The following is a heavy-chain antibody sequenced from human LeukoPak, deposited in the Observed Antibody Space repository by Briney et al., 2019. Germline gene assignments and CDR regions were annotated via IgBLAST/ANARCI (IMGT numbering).Heavy chain of an antibody. J-gene: IGHJ3*02. CDR3: AQQPWGYCSSTSCPKGAFDI. CDR1: GGSISSGSYY. CDR2: IYTSGST. V-gene: IGHV4-61*02. Sequence: PSETLSLTCTVSGGSISSGSYYLSWIRQPAGKGLEWIGRIYTSGSTNYNPSLKSRVTISVDTSKNQFSLKLSSVTAADTAVYYCAQQPWGYCSSTSCPKGAFDIWGQGTMVTVSS. D-gene: IGHD2-2*01.